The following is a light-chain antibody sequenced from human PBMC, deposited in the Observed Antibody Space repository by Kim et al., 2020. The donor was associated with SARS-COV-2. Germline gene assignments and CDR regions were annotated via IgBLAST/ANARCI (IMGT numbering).Light chain of an antibody. CDR1: QSVSSSY. CDR3: QQYGSSLLT. CDR2: GAS. J-gene: IGKJ4*01. V-gene: IGKV3-20*01. Sequence: EIVLTQSPGTLSLPPGERATLSCRASQSVSSSYLAWYQQKPGQAPRLLIYGASSRATGIPDRFSGSGSGTDFTLTISRLEPEDFAVYYCQQYGSSLLTFGGGTKLEI.